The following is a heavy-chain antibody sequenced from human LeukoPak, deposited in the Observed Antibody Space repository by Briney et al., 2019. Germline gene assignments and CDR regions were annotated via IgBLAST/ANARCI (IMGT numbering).Heavy chain of an antibody. Sequence: SETLFLTCTVSGGSISSSSYYWGWIRQPPGKGLEWIGSIYYSGSTYYNPSLKSRVTISVDTSKNQFSLKLSSVTAADTAVYYCARRWSGRRVAFDIWGQGTMVTVSS. CDR2: IYYSGST. J-gene: IGHJ3*02. CDR3: ARRWSGRRVAFDI. V-gene: IGHV4-39*01. D-gene: IGHD1-26*01. CDR1: GGSISSSSYY.